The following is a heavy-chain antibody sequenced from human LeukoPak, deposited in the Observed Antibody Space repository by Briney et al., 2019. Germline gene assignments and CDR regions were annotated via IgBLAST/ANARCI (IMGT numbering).Heavy chain of an antibody. CDR1: GFRFSNYG. Sequence: PGGSLRLSCAASGFRFSNYGMQWVRQAPGKGLEWVAIIWFDGSNSCHADSVEGRFTISRDNSKNTLYLQMNSLRAEDTAVYYCAREATGTGVDDYWGQGTLVTVSS. CDR2: IWFDGSNS. D-gene: IGHD3-3*01. J-gene: IGHJ4*02. V-gene: IGHV3-33*01. CDR3: AREATGTGVDDY.